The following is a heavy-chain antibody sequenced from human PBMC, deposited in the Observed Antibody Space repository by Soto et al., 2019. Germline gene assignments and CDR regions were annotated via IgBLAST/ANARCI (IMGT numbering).Heavy chain of an antibody. Sequence: SETLSLTCTVSGDSISSATYYWGWIRQPPGKGLEWIGSIYYSGSTYYNPSLKSRVTISVDTSKNQFSLKLSSVTAADTAVYYCARLGPNSGSYSYPYYYGMDVWGQGTTVT. V-gene: IGHV4-39*01. CDR3: ARLGPNSGSYSYPYYYGMDV. D-gene: IGHD1-26*01. J-gene: IGHJ6*02. CDR2: IYYSGST. CDR1: GDSISSATYY.